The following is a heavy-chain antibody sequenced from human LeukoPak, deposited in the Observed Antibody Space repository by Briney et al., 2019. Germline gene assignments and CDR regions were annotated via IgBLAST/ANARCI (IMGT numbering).Heavy chain of an antibody. Sequence: SETLSLTCTVSGGSLSSYYWSWIRQPPGKGLEWIGYIYYGGSTNYNPSLKSGVTISVDTSKNQFSLKLSSVTAADTAVYYCAREWAHYYGSGSYRNWFDPGGQGTLVTVSS. V-gene: IGHV4-59*12. CDR1: GGSLSSYY. D-gene: IGHD3-10*01. CDR2: IYYGGST. CDR3: AREWAHYYGSGSYRNWFDP. J-gene: IGHJ5*02.